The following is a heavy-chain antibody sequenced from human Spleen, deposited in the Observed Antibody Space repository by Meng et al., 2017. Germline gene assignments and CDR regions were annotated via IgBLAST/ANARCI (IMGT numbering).Heavy chain of an antibody. CDR3: ARDRDGYNSLAFDY. J-gene: IGHJ4*02. CDR1: GGISSNYV. D-gene: IGHD5-24*01. V-gene: IGHV1-69*06. Sequence: SVKVSCKASGGISSNYVIGWVRQAPGQGLEWMGGINGVFGTRNYAQKFQGRVTITADKSTSTAYMELSSLRSEDTAVYYCARDRDGYNSLAFDYWGQGTLVTVSS. CDR2: INGVFGTR.